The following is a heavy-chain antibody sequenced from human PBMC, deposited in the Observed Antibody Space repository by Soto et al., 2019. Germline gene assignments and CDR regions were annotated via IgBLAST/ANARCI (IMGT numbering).Heavy chain of an antibody. J-gene: IGHJ3*02. Sequence: ASVKVSCKASGYTFTGYYMHLVRQAPGQGLEWMGWINPNSGGTNYAQKFQGWVTMTRDTSISTAYMELSRLRSDDTAVYYCASSYYDSSGYLDAFDIWGQGTMVTVSS. V-gene: IGHV1-2*04. CDR3: ASSYYDSSGYLDAFDI. CDR2: INPNSGGT. CDR1: GYTFTGYY. D-gene: IGHD3-22*01.